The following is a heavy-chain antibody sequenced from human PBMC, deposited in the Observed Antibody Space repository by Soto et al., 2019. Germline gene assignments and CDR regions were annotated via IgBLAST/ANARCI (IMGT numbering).Heavy chain of an antibody. J-gene: IGHJ4*02. CDR1: GFTFSSYA. D-gene: IGHD6-6*01. CDR2: ISYDGSNK. CDR3: AREDSSSGGGFDY. V-gene: IGHV3-30-3*01. Sequence: VQLVESGGGVVQPGRSLRLSCAASGFTFSSYAMHWVRQAPGKGLEWVAVISYDGSNKYYADSVKGRFTISRDNSKNTLYLQMNSLRAEDTAVYYCAREDSSSGGGFDYWGQGTLVTVSS.